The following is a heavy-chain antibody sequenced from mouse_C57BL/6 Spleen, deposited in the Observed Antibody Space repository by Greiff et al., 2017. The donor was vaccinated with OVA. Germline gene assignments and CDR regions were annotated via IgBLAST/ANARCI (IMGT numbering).Heavy chain of an antibody. CDR1: GYTFTSYW. CDR3: ARDNYYGSSPHAMDY. J-gene: IGHJ4*01. D-gene: IGHD1-1*01. CDR2: INPSNGGT. Sequence: QVQLKQPGTELVKPGASVKLSCKASGYTFTSYWMHWVKQRPGQGLEWIGNINPSNGGTNYNEKFKSKATLTVDKSSSTAYMQLSSLTSEDSAVYYCARDNYYGSSPHAMDYWGQGTSVTVSS. V-gene: IGHV1-53*01.